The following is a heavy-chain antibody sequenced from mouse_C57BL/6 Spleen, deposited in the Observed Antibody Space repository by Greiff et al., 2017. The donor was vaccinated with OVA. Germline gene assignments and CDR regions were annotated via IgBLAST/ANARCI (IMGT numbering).Heavy chain of an antibody. D-gene: IGHD2-1*01. CDR1: GFNIKNTY. J-gene: IGHJ2*01. Sequence: EVQLQESVAELVRPGASVKLSCTASGFNIKNTYMHWVKQRPEQGLEWIGRIDPATGNTKYASKFPGKATITAATSSNTAYLQLSSLTSEDTAIAYYASGGYGKEYVDYWGQGTTLTVSS. CDR2: IDPATGNT. CDR3: ASGGYGKEYVDY. V-gene: IGHV14-3*01.